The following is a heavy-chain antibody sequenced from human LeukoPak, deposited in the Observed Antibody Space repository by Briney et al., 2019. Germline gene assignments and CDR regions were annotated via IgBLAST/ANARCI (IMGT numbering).Heavy chain of an antibody. CDR2: IYYSGIT. CDR1: GGSISTYY. D-gene: IGHD1-26*01. J-gene: IGHJ3*02. CDR3: ARWEASRVAFDI. V-gene: IGHV4-59*01. Sequence: SETLSLTCTVCGGSISTYYWSWIRQPPGRGLEWIGYIYYSGITDYSPSLKSRVTISIDTSKKQFPLKLSSVTAADTAVYYCARWEASRVAFDIWGQGTLVTVSS.